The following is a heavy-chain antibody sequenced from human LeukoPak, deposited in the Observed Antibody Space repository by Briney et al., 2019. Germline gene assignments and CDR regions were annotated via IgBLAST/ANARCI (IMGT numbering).Heavy chain of an antibody. V-gene: IGHV3-23*01. CDR1: GFTFSNYA. D-gene: IGHD4-17*01. CDR2: ISGSGGGT. CDR3: AKTGGGTYGDYFEY. J-gene: IGHJ4*02. Sequence: GGSLRLSCAASGFTFSNYAMSWVRQAPRKGLEWVSGISGSGGGTYYADSVKGRFTISRDNAKNSLYLQMNSLRAEDTALYYCAKTGGGTYGDYFEYWGQGTLVTVSS.